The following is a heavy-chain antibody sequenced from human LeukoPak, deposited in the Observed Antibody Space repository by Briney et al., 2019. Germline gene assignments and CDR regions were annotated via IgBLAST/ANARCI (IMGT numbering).Heavy chain of an antibody. V-gene: IGHV4-34*01. D-gene: IGHD1-20*01. CDR3: ARGITGTTEKTYYFDY. CDR2: INHSGST. J-gene: IGHJ4*02. CDR1: GGSFSGYY. Sequence: SETLSLTCAVYGGSFSGYYWSWIRQPPGKGLEWIGEINHSGSTNYNPSLKSRVTISVDTSKNQFSLKLSSVTAADTAVYYCARGITGTTEKTYYFDYRGQGTLVTVSS.